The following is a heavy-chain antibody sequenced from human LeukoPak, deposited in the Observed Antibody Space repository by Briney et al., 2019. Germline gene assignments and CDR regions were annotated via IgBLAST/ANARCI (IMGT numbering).Heavy chain of an antibody. CDR1: GGTFSSYA. V-gene: IGHV1-69*05. D-gene: IGHD2-2*01. CDR3: ARVASGSAAPDY. CDR2: IIPIFGTA. Sequence: SVKVSCKASGGTFSSYAISWVRQAPGQGLEWMGGIIPIFGTANYAQKFQGRVTMTTDTSTSTAYMELRSLRSDDTAVYYCARVASGSAAPDYWGQGTLVTVSS. J-gene: IGHJ4*02.